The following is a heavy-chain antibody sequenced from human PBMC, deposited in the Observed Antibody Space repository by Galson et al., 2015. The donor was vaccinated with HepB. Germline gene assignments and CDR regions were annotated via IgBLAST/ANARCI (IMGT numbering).Heavy chain of an antibody. V-gene: IGHV4-34*01. CDR2: INHSGST. J-gene: IGHJ5*02. CDR1: GGSFSGYY. CDR3: AREGYGYNSFLGS. D-gene: IGHD5-24*01. Sequence: SETLSLTCAVYGGSFSGYYWSWIRQPPGKGLEWIGEINHSGSTNYNPSLKSRVTISVDTSKNQFSLKLSSVTAADTAVYYCAREGYGYNSFLGSWGQGTLVTVSS.